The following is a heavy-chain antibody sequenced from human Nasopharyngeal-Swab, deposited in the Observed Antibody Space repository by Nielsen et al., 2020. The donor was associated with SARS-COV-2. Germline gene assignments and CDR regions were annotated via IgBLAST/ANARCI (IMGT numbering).Heavy chain of an antibody. J-gene: IGHJ4*02. CDR2: IYYSGST. CDR1: GGSISSGGYY. CDR3: ARDKGIYYYGSGSYSGYYFDY. Sequence: LRLSCTVSGGSISSGGYYWSWIRQHPGKGLEWIGYIYYSGSTYYNPSLKSRVTISVDTSKNQFSLKLSSVTAADTAVYYCARDKGIYYYGSGSYSGYYFDYWGQGTLVTVSS. V-gene: IGHV4-31*03. D-gene: IGHD3-10*01.